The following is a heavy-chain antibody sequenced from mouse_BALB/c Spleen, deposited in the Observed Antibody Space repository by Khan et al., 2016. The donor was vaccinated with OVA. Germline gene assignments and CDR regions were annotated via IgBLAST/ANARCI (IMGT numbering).Heavy chain of an antibody. CDR3: ARPPYFSYTLDH. CDR2: INTYTGKP. J-gene: IGHJ4*01. Sequence: QIQLVQSGPELKKPGETVKISCKASGYSFPNYGMNWVKQSPGKALKWMGWINTYTGKPTYADDLQGRFAFSLETSASTAYLQINNLKNDDTATDFCARPPYFSYTLDHWGQGTSVTVSS. D-gene: IGHD2-10*01. CDR1: GYSFPNYG. V-gene: IGHV9-3-1*01.